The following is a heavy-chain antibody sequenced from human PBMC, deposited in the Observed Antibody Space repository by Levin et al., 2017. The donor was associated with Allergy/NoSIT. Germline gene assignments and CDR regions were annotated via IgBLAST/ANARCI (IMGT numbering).Heavy chain of an antibody. D-gene: IGHD6-19*01. V-gene: IGHV2-5*02. CDR2: LYWDDDK. CDR1: GFSLSSSGVG. CDR3: ARSRKVYSSGYYYFDY. Sequence: GSGPTLVKPTQTLTLTCTFSGFSLSSSGVGVGWVRQPPGKALEWLALLYWDDDKRYSPSLKTSLTITKDTSKNQVVLIMTNMDPVDTATYYCARSRKVYSSGYYYFDYWGQGTLVTVSS. J-gene: IGHJ4*01.